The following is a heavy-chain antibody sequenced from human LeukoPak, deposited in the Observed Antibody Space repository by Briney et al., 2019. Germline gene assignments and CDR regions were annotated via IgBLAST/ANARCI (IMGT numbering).Heavy chain of an antibody. Sequence: PGGSLRLSCAASGFTFSSYAMSWVRQAPGKGLEWVSAISGSGGSTYYADSVKGRFTISRDNSKNTLYLQMNSLRAEDTAVYYCAKDKEYSSSWLDAFDIWGQGAMVTVSS. CDR1: GFTFSSYA. J-gene: IGHJ3*02. V-gene: IGHV3-23*01. CDR3: AKDKEYSSSWLDAFDI. CDR2: ISGSGGST. D-gene: IGHD6-13*01.